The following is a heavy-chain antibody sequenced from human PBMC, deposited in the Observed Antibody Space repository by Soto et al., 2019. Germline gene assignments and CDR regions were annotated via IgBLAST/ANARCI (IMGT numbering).Heavy chain of an antibody. Sequence: PGESLKISCKASGYSFTTYWIGWVRQMPGKGLEWMGIIYPGDSDTRYSPSFQGQATISADKSISTAYLQWSSLKASDTAIYYCARTAAAGKYYYDVDVWGQGTTVTVSS. V-gene: IGHV5-51*01. J-gene: IGHJ6*02. CDR2: IYPGDSDT. D-gene: IGHD6-13*01. CDR3: ARTAAAGKYYYDVDV. CDR1: GYSFTTYW.